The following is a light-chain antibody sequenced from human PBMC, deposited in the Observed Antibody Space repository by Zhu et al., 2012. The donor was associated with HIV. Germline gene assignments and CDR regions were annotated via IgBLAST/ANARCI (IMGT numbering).Light chain of an antibody. J-gene: IGKJ4*01. Sequence: IVLTQSPATLSLSPGERATVSCRASRSVSSFLAWYQQKPGQAPRLLIYDSSKRAAGIPPRFSGSGSGTDFTLTISSLQSEDFAVYYCQQFNNWLTFGGGTKVEIK. CDR2: DSS. CDR1: RSVSSF. CDR3: QQFNNWLT. V-gene: IGKV3-11*01.